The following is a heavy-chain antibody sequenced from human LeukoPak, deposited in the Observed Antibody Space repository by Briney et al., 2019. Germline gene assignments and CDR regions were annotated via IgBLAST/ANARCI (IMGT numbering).Heavy chain of an antibody. D-gene: IGHD2-2*01. J-gene: IGHJ3*02. CDR3: ARDRTPYCSSTSCYDAFDI. CDR2: IIPILGIA. V-gene: IGHV1-69*04. CDR1: GGTFSSYT. Sequence: GASVKVSCKASGGTFSSYTISWVRQAPGQGLEWMGRIIPILGIANYAQKFQGRVTITADKSTSTAYMELSSLRSEDTAVYYCARDRTPYCSSTSCYDAFDIWGRGTMVTVSS.